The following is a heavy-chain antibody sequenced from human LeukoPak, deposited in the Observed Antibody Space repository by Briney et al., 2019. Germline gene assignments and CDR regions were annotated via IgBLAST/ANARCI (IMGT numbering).Heavy chain of an antibody. J-gene: IGHJ4*02. CDR2: IYYSGST. Sequence: PSETLSLTCTVSGGSISSYYWSWIRQPPGKGLEWIGSIYYSGSTYYNPSLKSRVTISVDTSKNQFSLKLSSVTAADTAVYYCARHGGRYSGSYYFDYWGQGTLVTVSS. CDR3: ARHGGRYSGSYYFDY. V-gene: IGHV4-39*01. CDR1: GGSISSYY. D-gene: IGHD1-26*01.